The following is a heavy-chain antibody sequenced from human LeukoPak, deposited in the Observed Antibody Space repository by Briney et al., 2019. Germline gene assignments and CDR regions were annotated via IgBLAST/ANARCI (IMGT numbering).Heavy chain of an antibody. Sequence: SETLSLTCTVCGGSITSYYWSSIRQPPGKGLEWIGYIYYTGSTNYNPSLKSRVTISVDTSKNQFSLKLSSVSAADTAVYYCVSVVAAAVSNWFTSCAQGTLVTVSS. V-gene: IGHV4-59*01. CDR1: GGSITSYY. CDR2: IYYTGST. D-gene: IGHD6-13*01. J-gene: IGHJ5*01. CDR3: VSVVAAAVSNWFTS.